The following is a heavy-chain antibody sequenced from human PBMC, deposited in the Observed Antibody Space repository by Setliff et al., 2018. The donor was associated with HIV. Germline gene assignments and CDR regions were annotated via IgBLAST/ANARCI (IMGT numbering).Heavy chain of an antibody. V-gene: IGHV4-34*01. CDR3: ASYCSFTSCAGHWSDP. CDR1: GGSFSGYF. J-gene: IGHJ5*02. CDR2: ISHSGST. Sequence: SETLSLTCAAYGGSFSGYFCIWVRQPPGEGLEWIGEISHSGSTNYNPSLKSRATLSVDKSRNQFSLTLTSVTAADTAIYFCASYCSFTSCAGHWSDPWGQGALVTVSS. D-gene: IGHD2-2*01.